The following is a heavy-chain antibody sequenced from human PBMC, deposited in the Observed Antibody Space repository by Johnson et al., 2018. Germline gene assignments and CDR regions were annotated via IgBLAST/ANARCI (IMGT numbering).Heavy chain of an antibody. CDR3: ALHIWLQFHPYYLDY. CDR1: RGSFTTYH. D-gene: IGHD5-24*01. Sequence: QVQLQQWGAGLLKPSETLSLTCGVYRGSFTTYHWSWIRQPPGKGLAWIGEIDHSGNTKYNPALERRCTISVDTSKDQFSLKLRSVTAADTAIYYCALHIWLQFHPYYLDYWGQGNLVTVSS. J-gene: IGHJ4*02. CDR2: IDHSGNT. V-gene: IGHV4-34*01.